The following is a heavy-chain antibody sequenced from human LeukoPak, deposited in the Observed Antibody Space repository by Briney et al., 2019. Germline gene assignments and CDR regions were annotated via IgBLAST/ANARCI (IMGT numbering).Heavy chain of an antibody. V-gene: IGHV1-8*02. CDR3: ARAPPSPRITIFGVVTKYYFDY. J-gene: IGHJ4*02. CDR1: GGTFSSYA. D-gene: IGHD3-3*01. Sequence: ASVKVSCKASGGTFSSYAISWVRQATGQGLEWRGWMNPNSGNTGYAQKFQGRVTMTRNTSISTAYMELSSLRSEDTAVYYCARAPPSPRITIFGVVTKYYFDYSGQGTLVTVSS. CDR2: MNPNSGNT.